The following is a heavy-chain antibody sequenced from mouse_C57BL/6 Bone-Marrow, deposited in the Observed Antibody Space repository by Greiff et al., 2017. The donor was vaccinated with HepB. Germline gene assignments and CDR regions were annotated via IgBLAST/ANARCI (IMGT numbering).Heavy chain of an antibody. V-gene: IGHV1-80*01. J-gene: IGHJ3*01. CDR2: IYPGDGDT. CDR1: GYAFSSYW. Sequence: VKLQQSGAELVKPGASVKISCKASGYAFSSYWMNWVKQRPGKGLEWIGQIYPGDGDTNYNGKFKGKATLTADKSSSTAYMQLSSLTSEDSAVYFCARGGYGSSYAAYWGQGTLVTVSA. D-gene: IGHD1-1*01. CDR3: ARGGYGSSYAAY.